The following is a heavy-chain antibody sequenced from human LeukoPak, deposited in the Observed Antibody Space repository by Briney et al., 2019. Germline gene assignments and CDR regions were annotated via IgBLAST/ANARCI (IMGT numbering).Heavy chain of an antibody. CDR3: ARDLGGDSSGYPFDY. J-gene: IGHJ4*02. V-gene: IGHV3-66*01. D-gene: IGHD3-22*01. CDR2: IYSGGST. Sequence: GGSLRLSCAASGFTVSSNYMSWVRQAPGKGLEWVSVIYSGGSTYYADSVKGRFTISRDNSKNTLYLQMNSLRAEDTAVYYCARDLGGDSSGYPFDYWGQGTLVTVSS. CDR1: GFTVSSNY.